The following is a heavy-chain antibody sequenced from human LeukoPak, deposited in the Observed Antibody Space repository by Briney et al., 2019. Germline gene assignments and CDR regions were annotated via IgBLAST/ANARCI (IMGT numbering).Heavy chain of an antibody. J-gene: IGHJ4*02. V-gene: IGHV3-7*05. CDR3: VRSGGY. CDR1: GFTFSSYW. D-gene: IGHD1-26*01. CDR2: IKEDGSEK. Sequence: PGGSLRLSCAASGFTFSSYWMNWVRQAPGKGLEWVANIKEDGSEKYYVDSVKGRFTISRDNAKNSLCLQMNSLRAEDTAIYYCVRSGGYWGQGTLVTVSS.